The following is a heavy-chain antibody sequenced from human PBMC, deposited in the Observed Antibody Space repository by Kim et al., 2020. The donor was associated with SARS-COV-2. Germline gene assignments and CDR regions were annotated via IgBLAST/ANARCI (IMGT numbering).Heavy chain of an antibody. J-gene: IGHJ4*02. CDR3: ARTGIAAPRGEFDY. V-gene: IGHV4-39*01. CDR2: IYYSGTT. D-gene: IGHD6-13*01. CDR1: GGSISSSTYY. Sequence: SETLSLTCAVSGGSISSSTYYWGWIRQPPGKGLEWIGNIYYSGTTYYNPSLKSRVTISVDTSKNQFSLKLSSVTAADTAVYYCARTGIAAPRGEFDYWGQGTLVTVSS.